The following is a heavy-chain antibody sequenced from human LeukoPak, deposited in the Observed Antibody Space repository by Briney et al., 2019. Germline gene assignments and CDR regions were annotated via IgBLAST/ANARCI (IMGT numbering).Heavy chain of an antibody. D-gene: IGHD3-22*01. CDR1: GGSISSYY. V-gene: IGHV4-59*01. Sequence: SETLSLTCTVSGGSISSYYWSWIRQPPGKGLEWIRYIYYSGSTNYNPSLKSRVTISVDTSKNQFSLKLSSVTAADTAVYYCARDVDSSDAFDIWGQGTMVTVSS. J-gene: IGHJ3*02. CDR3: ARDVDSSDAFDI. CDR2: IYYSGST.